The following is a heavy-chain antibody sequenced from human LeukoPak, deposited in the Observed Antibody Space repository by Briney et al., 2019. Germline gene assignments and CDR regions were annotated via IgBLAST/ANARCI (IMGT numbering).Heavy chain of an antibody. J-gene: IGHJ4*02. D-gene: IGHD2-2*01. V-gene: IGHV1-58*01. CDR3: ASDPPYTSSSAW. CDR2: ILVGSGNT. Sequence: SVTVSCKASGFTFTSTAVQWLRQARGQRLEWIGWILVGSGNTNYAQMFQERVTLTWDVSTSTAYMVLSSLRSEDTAIYYCASDPPYTSSSAWWGQGTLVTVSS. CDR1: GFTFTSTA.